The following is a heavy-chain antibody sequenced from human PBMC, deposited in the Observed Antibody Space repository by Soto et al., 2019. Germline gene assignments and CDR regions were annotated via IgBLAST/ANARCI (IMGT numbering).Heavy chain of an antibody. CDR1: GGSITNGYYC. CDR3: AREWDSGGYYVDY. D-gene: IGHD3-22*01. CDR2: SYYNGIT. J-gene: IGHJ4*02. V-gene: IGHV4-30-4*01. Sequence: SETLSLTCTVSGGSITNGYYCWSWIRQPPGKGLEWIGYSYYNGITDYNPSLKSRVTISIDTSKYQFSLKVTSVTAADTAVYYCAREWDSGGYYVDYWGQGTLVTVSS.